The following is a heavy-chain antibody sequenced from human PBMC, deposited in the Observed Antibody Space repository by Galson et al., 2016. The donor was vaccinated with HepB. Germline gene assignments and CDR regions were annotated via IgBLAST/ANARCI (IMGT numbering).Heavy chain of an antibody. J-gene: IGHJ4*02. V-gene: IGHV2-5*02. D-gene: IGHD3-10*01. Sequence: PALVKPTQTLTLTCTFSGFSLSTSGVGVGWIRQPPGKALEWLALIYWDDDKRYRPSLQTRLTITKDTSTNQVVLTMTNMGPVDTATYYCAHRGINFGDLDSKFDYWGQGTLVTVSS. CDR2: IYWDDDK. CDR1: GFSLSTSGVG. CDR3: AHRGINFGDLDSKFDY.